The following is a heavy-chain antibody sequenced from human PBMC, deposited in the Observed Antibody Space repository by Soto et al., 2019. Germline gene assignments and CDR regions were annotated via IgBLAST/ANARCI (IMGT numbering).Heavy chain of an antibody. CDR3: ARQQLLPFYYALDV. D-gene: IGHD1-26*01. Sequence: PSETLSLTCNVSGGSISGYDWSWIRQSPGKGLEYSGDCHYRGSTNYNSSLKSRVTMSVDTSRNQFSLKMNSMTAADTAVYYCARQQLLPFYYALDVWGQGTTVTVSS. CDR2: CHYRGST. V-gene: IGHV4-59*01. CDR1: GGSISGYD. J-gene: IGHJ6*02.